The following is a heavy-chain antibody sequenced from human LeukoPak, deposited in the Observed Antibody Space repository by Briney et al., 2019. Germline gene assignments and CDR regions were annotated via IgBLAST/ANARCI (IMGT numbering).Heavy chain of an antibody. Sequence: GGSLRLSCVASGFTFSNYWLTWVRQAPGKGLECVANIKQDGSEKSYVDSVKGRFTISRDNAKNSVYLQMNSLRAEDTAVYYCAKDEGRFLEWLSFDYWGQGTLVTVSS. J-gene: IGHJ4*02. V-gene: IGHV3-7*03. CDR1: GFTFSNYW. D-gene: IGHD3-3*01. CDR3: AKDEGRFLEWLSFDY. CDR2: IKQDGSEK.